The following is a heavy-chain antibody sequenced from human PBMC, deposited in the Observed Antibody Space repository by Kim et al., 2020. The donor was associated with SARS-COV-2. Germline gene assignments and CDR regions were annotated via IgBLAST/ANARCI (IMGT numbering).Heavy chain of an antibody. V-gene: IGHV5-51*01. CDR3: ARQGYSSSWYSAFNYYYGMDV. Sequence: GESLKISCKGSGYSFTSYWIGWVRQMPGKGLEWMGIIYPGDSDTRYSPSFQGQVTISADKSISTAYLQWSSLKASDTAVYYCARQGYSSSWYSAFNYYYGMDVWGQGTTVTVSS. D-gene: IGHD6-13*01. CDR2: IYPGDSDT. CDR1: GYSFTSYW. J-gene: IGHJ6*02.